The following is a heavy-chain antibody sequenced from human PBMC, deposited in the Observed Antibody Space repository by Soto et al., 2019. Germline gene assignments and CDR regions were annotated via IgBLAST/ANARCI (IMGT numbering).Heavy chain of an antibody. CDR3: ATTGPY. Sequence: GGSLRLSCAASGFPFISYCMHWVRQAPGKGLEWVAVIWFDGSNKFYADSVKGRFTISRDNSKNTVSLQMNSLRDEDSAAYYCATTGPYWGQGTLVTVSS. V-gene: IGHV3-33*01. J-gene: IGHJ4*02. CDR2: IWFDGSNK. CDR1: GFPFISYC.